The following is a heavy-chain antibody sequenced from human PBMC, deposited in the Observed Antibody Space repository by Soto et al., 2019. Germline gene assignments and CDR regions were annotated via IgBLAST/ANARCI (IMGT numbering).Heavy chain of an antibody. V-gene: IGHV1-8*01. D-gene: IGHD1-20*01. CDR3: AIARAITGTMPS. J-gene: IGHJ5*02. Sequence: QVQLVQSGAEVKKPGASVKVSCKASGYTFTSYDINWVRQATGQGLEWMGWMNPNTGNTGYAQKFQGRVTMTRNTSISTAYIEQSSLRSEETVVYYCAIARAITGTMPSWGQGTLVTVSS. CDR2: MNPNTGNT. CDR1: GYTFTSYD.